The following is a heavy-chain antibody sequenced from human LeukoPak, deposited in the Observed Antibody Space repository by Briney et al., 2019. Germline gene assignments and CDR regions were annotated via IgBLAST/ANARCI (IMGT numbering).Heavy chain of an antibody. CDR3: ARLADTTS. J-gene: IGHJ5*02. V-gene: IGHV5-51*01. CDR2: IYPGDSDT. CDR1: GYTFTDYW. D-gene: IGHD1-26*01. Sequence: PGESLKISCKGSGYTFTDYWIAWVRQMPGQGLEWMGIIYPGDSDTRYNPSFQGQVTISADKSTTTAFPQWSSLKASDTAMYFCARLADTTSWGQGTLVTVSS.